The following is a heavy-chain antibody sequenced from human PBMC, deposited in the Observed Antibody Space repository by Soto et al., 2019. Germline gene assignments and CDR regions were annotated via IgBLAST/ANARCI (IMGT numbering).Heavy chain of an antibody. CDR1: GYSFTSYW. CDR3: ASSIAAAGIRGNYYYGMDV. J-gene: IGHJ6*02. Sequence: GESLKISCQGSGYSFTSYWIGWVRQMPWNRLEWMWIIYPGDSDTRYSPSFQGQVTISADKSISTAYLQWSSLKASDTAMYYCASSIAAAGIRGNYYYGMDVWGQGTTVTVSS. V-gene: IGHV5-51*01. D-gene: IGHD6-13*01. CDR2: IYPGDSDT.